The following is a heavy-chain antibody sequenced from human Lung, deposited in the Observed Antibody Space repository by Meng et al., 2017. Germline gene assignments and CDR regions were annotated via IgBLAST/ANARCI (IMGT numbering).Heavy chain of an antibody. CDR2: INHSGST. J-gene: IGHJ4*02. CDR1: GAACSDDH. D-gene: IGHD4-11*01. V-gene: IGHV4-34*01. CDR3: ARGPTTMAHDFDY. Sequence: QPQPWRAALLGLVEPAPHNCVVSGAACSDDHRRGHPRPPRKAVGSIGEINHSGSTNYDPSLEHRATISVATTKNTLSLTLSSVTGADSAVYYCARGPTTMAHDFDYWGQGTLVTVSS.